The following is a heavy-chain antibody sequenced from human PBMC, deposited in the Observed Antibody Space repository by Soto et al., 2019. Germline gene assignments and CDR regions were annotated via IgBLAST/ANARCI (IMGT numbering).Heavy chain of an antibody. Sequence: SETLSLTCAVSGGSISNGGYSWSWIRQPPGKGLEWIGYIYHSGSTYYNPSLKSRVTISVDRSKNQFSLKLSSVTAADTAVYYCARATIFGVVINFDYWGQGTLVTVSS. CDR3: ARATIFGVVINFDY. V-gene: IGHV4-30-2*01. CDR1: GGSISNGGYS. D-gene: IGHD3-3*01. J-gene: IGHJ4*02. CDR2: IYHSGST.